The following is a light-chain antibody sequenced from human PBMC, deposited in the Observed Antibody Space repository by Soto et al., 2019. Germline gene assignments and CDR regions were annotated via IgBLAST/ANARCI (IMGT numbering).Light chain of an antibody. V-gene: IGKV2D-29*02. J-gene: IGKJ5*01. CDR2: EVS. Sequence: DVVMTQTPLSLSVAPGQPASISCKSSQSLLHITGETFLFWYLQKPGQSPQLLIYEVSTRVSGVPDRFSGSGSGPDVTLEISRVETDDVGIYYCMQSTQLPPTFGQGTRLGIE. CDR3: MQSTQLPPT. CDR1: QSLLHITGETF.